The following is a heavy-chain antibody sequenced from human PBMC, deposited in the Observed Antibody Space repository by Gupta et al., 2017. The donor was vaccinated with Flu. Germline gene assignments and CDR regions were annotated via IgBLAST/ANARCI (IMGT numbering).Heavy chain of an antibody. J-gene: IGHJ5*02. CDR3: ANSRDFGYNWFDP. CDR2: IIPLLTTV. Sequence: AISWMRQAPGQGLEWRGGIIPLLTTVNYAQKFQGRVSITADESTSTAYMELSSLSSEDTAVYYCANSRDFGYNWFDPWGQGTLVTVSS. CDR1: A. V-gene: IGHV1-69*01. D-gene: IGHD3-22*01.